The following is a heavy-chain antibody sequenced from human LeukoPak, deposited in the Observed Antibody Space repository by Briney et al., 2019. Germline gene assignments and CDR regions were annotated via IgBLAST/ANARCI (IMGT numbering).Heavy chain of an antibody. J-gene: IGHJ4*02. CDR2: IWYDGSNK. D-gene: IGHD3-9*01. V-gene: IGHV3-33*01. Sequence: PGGSLRLSCAASGFTFSSYGMHWVRQAPGRGLEWVAVIWYDGSNKYYADSVKGRFTISRDNSKHTLYLQMNSLRAEDTAVYYCATSQAIRPGHYWGQGTLVTVSS. CDR1: GFTFSSYG. CDR3: ATSQAIRPGHY.